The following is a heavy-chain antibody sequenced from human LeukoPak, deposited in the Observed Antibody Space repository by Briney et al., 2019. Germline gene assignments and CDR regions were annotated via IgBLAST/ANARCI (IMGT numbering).Heavy chain of an antibody. CDR1: GFTFSSNA. V-gene: IGHV3-23*01. CDR2: ISGSGGDT. D-gene: IGHD2-2*01. J-gene: IGHJ5*02. Sequence: GGSLRLSCAASGFTFSSNAMSWVRQAPGKGLWWVSTISGSGGDTYYADSVRGRFTISRDISKNTLCLQIHSLRAGDTAVYFCAKPRVLPAADLFSWFDPWGQGALVTVSS. CDR3: AKPRVLPAADLFSWFDP.